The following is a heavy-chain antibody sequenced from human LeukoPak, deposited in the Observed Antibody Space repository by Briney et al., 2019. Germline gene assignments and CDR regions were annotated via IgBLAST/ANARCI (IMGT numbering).Heavy chain of an antibody. D-gene: IGHD4-23*01. Sequence: GGSLRLSCAASGFTFSSYAMHWVRQAPGKGLEWVAVILYDGSNKYYADSVRGRFTISRDNSKNTLYLQMNSLRAEDTAVYYCAREDYGGNWFDYWGQGTLVTVSS. CDR3: AREDYGGNWFDY. J-gene: IGHJ4*02. CDR1: GFTFSSYA. CDR2: ILYDGSNK. V-gene: IGHV3-30-3*01.